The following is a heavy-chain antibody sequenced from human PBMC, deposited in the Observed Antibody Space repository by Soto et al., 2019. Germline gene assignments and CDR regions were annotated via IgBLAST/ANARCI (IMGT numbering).Heavy chain of an antibody. CDR2: INPSGGST. V-gene: IGHV1-46*01. Sequence: ASVKVSCKASGYTFTSYYMHWVRQAPGQGLEWMGIINPSGGSTSYAQKFQGRVTMTRDTSTSTVYMELSSLRSEDTAVYYCARDPRYWGGDSYSGPFSGMDGWGKGTRVT. CDR1: GYTFTSYY. CDR3: ARDPRYWGGDSYSGPFSGMDG. D-gene: IGHD2-21*02. J-gene: IGHJ6*04.